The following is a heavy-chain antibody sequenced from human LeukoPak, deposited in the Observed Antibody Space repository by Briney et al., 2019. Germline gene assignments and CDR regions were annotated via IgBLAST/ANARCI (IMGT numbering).Heavy chain of an antibody. Sequence: SETLSLTCAVYGGSFSGYYWSWIRQPPGKGLEWIGEINHSGSTNYNPSLKSRVTISVDTSKNQFSLKLSSVTAADTAVYYCARGAEGGMDFWGQGTTVTVSS. J-gene: IGHJ6*02. CDR2: INHSGST. CDR3: ARGAEGGMDF. V-gene: IGHV4-34*01. CDR1: GGSFSGYY.